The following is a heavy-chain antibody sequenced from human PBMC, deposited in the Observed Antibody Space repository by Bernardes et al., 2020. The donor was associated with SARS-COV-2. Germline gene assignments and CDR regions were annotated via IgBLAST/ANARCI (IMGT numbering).Heavy chain of an antibody. CDR1: GFTFSSYN. D-gene: IGHD3-22*01. V-gene: IGHV3-21*01. CDR2: ISSSSSYI. CDR3: ARGAHHYYESSGFMYSFDY. Sequence: GGSLRLSCAASGFTFSSYNMNWVRQAPGKGLEWVSSISSSSSYIHYADSVKGRFSISRDNAKNSLYLQMNSLRAEDTAVYYCARGAHHYYESSGFMYSFDYWGQGTLVTVSS. J-gene: IGHJ4*02.